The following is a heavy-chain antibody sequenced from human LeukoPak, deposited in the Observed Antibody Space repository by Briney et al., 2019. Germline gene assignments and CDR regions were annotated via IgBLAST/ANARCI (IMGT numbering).Heavy chain of an antibody. D-gene: IGHD7-27*01. CDR2: MKSNNGHT. V-gene: IGHV1-8*01. Sequence: ASVKVSCKASGYTFASFDFNWVRQATGQGLEWMGWMKSNNGHTGYAQKFQGRVTMTRDTSISTAYMELSSLTFEDTAVYYCARGPPNWGMVGYWGQGTLVTVSS. J-gene: IGHJ4*02. CDR1: GYTFASFD. CDR3: ARGPPNWGMVGY.